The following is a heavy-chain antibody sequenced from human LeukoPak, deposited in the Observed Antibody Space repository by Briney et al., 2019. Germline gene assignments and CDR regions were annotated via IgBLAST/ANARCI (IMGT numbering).Heavy chain of an antibody. Sequence: GGSLRLSCAASGFTFSSYAMNWVRQAPGKGPEWVSLISGSGGSTYYADSVKGRFTISRDNSKNTLYLQMNSLRAEDTAVYYCAKDLEGRGYSYGIDYWGQGTLVTVSS. D-gene: IGHD5-18*01. CDR1: GFTFSSYA. CDR2: ISGSGGST. J-gene: IGHJ4*02. V-gene: IGHV3-23*01. CDR3: AKDLEGRGYSYGIDY.